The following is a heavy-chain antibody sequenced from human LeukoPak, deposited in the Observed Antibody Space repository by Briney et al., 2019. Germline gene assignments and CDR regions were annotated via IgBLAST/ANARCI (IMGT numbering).Heavy chain of an antibody. CDR1: GFTFSSHE. CDR2: INSGGSTV. V-gene: IGHV3-48*03. J-gene: IGHJ6*03. CDR3: ARGLGRAYHYYCMDV. Sequence: GGSLRLSCAASGFTFSSHEMNWVRQAPGKGLEWVSYINSGGSTVYYADSVKGRFTVSRDNAKNSPYLQMNSLRAEDTAVYYCARGLGRAYHYYCMDVWGKGTMVTVS. D-gene: IGHD1-1*01.